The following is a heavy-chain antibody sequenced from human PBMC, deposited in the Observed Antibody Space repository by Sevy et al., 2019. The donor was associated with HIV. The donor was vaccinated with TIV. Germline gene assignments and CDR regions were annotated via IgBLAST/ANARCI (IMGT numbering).Heavy chain of an antibody. D-gene: IGHD3-22*01. V-gene: IGHV4-59*02. CDR2: IHHSGTT. CDR1: GGSVSGYF. J-gene: IGHJ4*02. Sequence: SETLSLTCTVSGGSVSGYFWSWIRQPPGRGLEWIGNIHHSGTTKYNPSLKSRLTISVDTSKNQFSLIQTSATAADTAVYYCTRVDSSGHSDYWGQGTPVTVSS. CDR3: TRVDSSGHSDY.